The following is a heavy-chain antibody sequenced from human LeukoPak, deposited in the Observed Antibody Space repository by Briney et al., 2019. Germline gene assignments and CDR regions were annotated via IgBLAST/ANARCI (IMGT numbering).Heavy chain of an antibody. V-gene: IGHV3-23*01. D-gene: IGHD3-22*01. Sequence: GGSLRLSCAASGFTFSSYAMSWVRQAPGKGLEWVSAISGSGGSTYYADSVKGRFTISRDNSKNTLYLQMNSLRAEDTAVYYCAKGIIVVIRYYYMDVWGKGTTATVSS. CDR3: AKGIIVVIRYYYMDV. CDR1: GFTFSSYA. CDR2: ISGSGGST. J-gene: IGHJ6*03.